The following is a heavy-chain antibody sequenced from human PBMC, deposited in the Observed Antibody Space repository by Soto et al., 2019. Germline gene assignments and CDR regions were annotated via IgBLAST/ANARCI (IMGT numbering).Heavy chain of an antibody. Sequence: QVQLVQSGAEVKNPGASVKVSCKASGYTFTRYGIGWARQAPGQGLEWMGWINTYNGNTNYAQNVQGRVTLTTDTPTSNAYMELRSRRSSDTAIYYCAMVDVYVTPSPQDVWGEGPTVIVSS. CDR3: AMVDVYVTPSPQDV. D-gene: IGHD3-16*01. J-gene: IGHJ6*04. CDR2: INTYNGNT. CDR1: GYTFTRYG. V-gene: IGHV1-18*01.